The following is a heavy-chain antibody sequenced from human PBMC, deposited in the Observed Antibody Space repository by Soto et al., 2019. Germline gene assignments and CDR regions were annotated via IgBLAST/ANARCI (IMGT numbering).Heavy chain of an antibody. CDR3: ARGTLDIVVVPAAIPYYYYYMDV. Sequence: GGSLRLSCAASGFTFSSYGMHWVRQAPGKGLEWVAVIWYDGSNKYYADSVKGRFTISRDNSKSTLYLQMNSLRAEDTAVYYCARGTLDIVVVPAAIPYYYYYMDVWGKGTTVTVSS. D-gene: IGHD2-2*03. J-gene: IGHJ6*03. V-gene: IGHV3-33*01. CDR2: IWYDGSNK. CDR1: GFTFSSYG.